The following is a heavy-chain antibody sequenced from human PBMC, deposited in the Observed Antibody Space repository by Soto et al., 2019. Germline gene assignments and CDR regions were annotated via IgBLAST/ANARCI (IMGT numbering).Heavy chain of an antibody. CDR1: GGSISSYY. Sequence: QVQLQESGPGLVKPSETLSLTCTVSGGSISSYYWSWIRQPPGKGLEWIGYSYYSGSTNYNPSLKSRVTISVDTSKNQFSLKLSSVTAADTAVYYCASTIAVAGYYYGMDVW. D-gene: IGHD6-19*01. V-gene: IGHV4-59*01. CDR2: SYYSGST. J-gene: IGHJ6*01. CDR3: ASTIAVAGYYYGMDV.